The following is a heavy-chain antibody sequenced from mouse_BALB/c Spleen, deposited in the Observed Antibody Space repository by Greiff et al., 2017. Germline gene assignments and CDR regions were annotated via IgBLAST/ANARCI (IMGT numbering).Heavy chain of an antibody. V-gene: IGHV1-5*01. CDR1: GYSFTSYW. CDR2: IYPGNSDT. D-gene: IGHD1-1*01. Sequence: VQLQQSGTVLARPGASVKMSCKASGYSFTSYWMHWVKQRPGQGLEWIGAIYPGNSDTSYNQKFKGKAKLTAVTSASTAYMELSSLTNEDSAVYYCTRTFITTVVRYFDVWGAGTTVTVSS. J-gene: IGHJ1*01. CDR3: TRTFITTVVRYFDV.